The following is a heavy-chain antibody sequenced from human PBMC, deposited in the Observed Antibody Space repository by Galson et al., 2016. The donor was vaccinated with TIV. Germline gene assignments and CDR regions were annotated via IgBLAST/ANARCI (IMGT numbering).Heavy chain of an antibody. CDR2: IYESGTT. CDR3: IREGSTVTMHHYFGMDV. J-gene: IGHJ6*02. Sequence: SETLSLTCAVSGYSIKSGYFWGWIRQPPGKGLQWIGSIYESGTTYSIPSLKSRLTMSVDTSTNQFSLKLSSVTAADTAVYYCIREGSTVTMHHYFGMDVWGQGTSVTVSS. D-gene: IGHD4-17*01. CDR1: GYSIKSGYF. V-gene: IGHV4-38-2*02.